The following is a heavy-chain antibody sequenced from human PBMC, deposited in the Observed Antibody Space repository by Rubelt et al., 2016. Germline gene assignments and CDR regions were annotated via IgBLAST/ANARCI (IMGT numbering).Heavy chain of an antibody. CDR1: GGSISRSSYY. Sequence: QMQLQESGPGLVKPPETLSLTCTVSGGSISRSSYYWGWIRQPPGKGLEWIGSIYYSGSTYYTPSLKSRVTISVDTSKNQFSLRLSSVAAADTAVYYCARHPLSSGCPDYWGQGTLVTVSS. CDR3: ARHPLSSGCPDY. V-gene: IGHV4-39*07. D-gene: IGHD6-19*01. J-gene: IGHJ4*02. CDR2: IYYSGST.